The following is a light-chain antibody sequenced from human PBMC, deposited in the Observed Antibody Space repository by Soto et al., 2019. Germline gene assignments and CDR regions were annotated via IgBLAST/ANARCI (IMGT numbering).Light chain of an antibody. Sequence: AIQLTQSPSSLSASVGDRVTITCRASQGISSALAWYQQKPGKALKLLIYDASSLESGVPSRFSGSGSGTDFTLTISSLQPEDFATYYCQQFNSYLTWTFGQGTKVDIK. V-gene: IGKV1-13*02. CDR2: DAS. CDR1: QGISSA. J-gene: IGKJ1*01. CDR3: QQFNSYLTWT.